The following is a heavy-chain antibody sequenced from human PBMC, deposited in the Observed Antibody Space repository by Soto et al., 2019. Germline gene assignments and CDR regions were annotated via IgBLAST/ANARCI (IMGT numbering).Heavy chain of an antibody. D-gene: IGHD3-22*01. V-gene: IGHV3-73*01. CDR3: TRLQGGIDYYDSSPDTYYYYGMDV. Sequence: GGSLRLSCAASGFTFSGSAMHWVRQASGKGLEWVGRIRSKANSYATAYAASVKGRFTISRDDSKNTVYLQMNSLKTEDTAVYYCTRLQGGIDYYDSSPDTYYYYGMDVWGQGTTVTVSS. J-gene: IGHJ6*02. CDR1: GFTFSGSA. CDR2: IRSKANSYAT.